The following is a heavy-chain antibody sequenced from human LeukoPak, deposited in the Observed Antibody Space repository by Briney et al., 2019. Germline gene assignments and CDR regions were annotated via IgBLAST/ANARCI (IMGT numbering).Heavy chain of an antibody. J-gene: IGHJ4*02. CDR3: AGVRDIAVRPFDY. V-gene: IGHV4-59*11. CDR2: IYYSGST. D-gene: IGHD6-6*01. Sequence: SETLSLTCTVSGGSIRSHYWSWIRQPPGKGLEWIGYIYYSGSTNYNPSLKSRITTSVDTSKNQFSLKLSSVTAADTAVYYCAGVRDIAVRPFDYWGQGTLVTVSS. CDR1: GGSIRSHY.